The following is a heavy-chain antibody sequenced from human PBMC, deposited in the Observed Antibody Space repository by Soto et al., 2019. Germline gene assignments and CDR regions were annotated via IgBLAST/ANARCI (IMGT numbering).Heavy chain of an antibody. J-gene: IGHJ4*02. CDR1: GFTFSSYW. Sequence: EVQLVESGGGLVQPGGSLRLSCAASGFTFSSYWIHWVRQAPGKGLVWVSRINSDGSSTSYADSVKGRFTISRDNAKNTLYLQMNSLRAEDTAVYYCARAPDSGYGYFDYWGQGTLVTVSS. D-gene: IGHD5-12*01. CDR2: INSDGSST. V-gene: IGHV3-74*01. CDR3: ARAPDSGYGYFDY.